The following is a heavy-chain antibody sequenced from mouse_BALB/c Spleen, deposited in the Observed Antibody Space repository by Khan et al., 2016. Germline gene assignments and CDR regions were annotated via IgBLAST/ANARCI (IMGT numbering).Heavy chain of an antibody. D-gene: IGHD1-1*01. Sequence: EVELVESGGGLVKPGGSLKLSCAASGFAFSSYDMSWVRQTPEKRLEWVAYISSGGGSTYYPDTVKGRFTISRANAKNTLYLQMSSLKSEDTAMYYSARGEIYYCGGNYFDYWGQGTTLTVSS. CDR3: ARGEIYYCGGNYFDY. J-gene: IGHJ2*01. V-gene: IGHV5-12-1*01. CDR1: GFAFSSYD. CDR2: ISSGGGST.